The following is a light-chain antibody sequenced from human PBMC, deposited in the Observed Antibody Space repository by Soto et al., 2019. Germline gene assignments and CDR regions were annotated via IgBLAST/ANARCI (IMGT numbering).Light chain of an antibody. J-gene: IGKJ5*01. CDR3: HSRA. CDR1: QSVSSN. Sequence: EIVMTQSPATLSVSPGERAALSCRAGQSVSSNLAWYQQKPGQAPRLLIYGASTRATGIPARFSGSGSGTEFTLTISRLQPDDFATYFCHSRAFGQGTRLEIK. CDR2: GAS. V-gene: IGKV3-15*01.